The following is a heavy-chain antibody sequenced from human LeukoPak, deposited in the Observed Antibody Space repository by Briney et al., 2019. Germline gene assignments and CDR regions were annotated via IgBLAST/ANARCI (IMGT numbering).Heavy chain of an antibody. Sequence: PSETLSLTCTVSGGSITNYYWSWIRQPPGKGLEWIGSIYYSGSTYSNPSLKSRVTISVDTSKSQFSLKLSSVTAADTAVYYCARDGYTYGSFDYWGQGTLVTVSS. CDR1: GGSITNYY. J-gene: IGHJ4*02. CDR3: ARDGYTYGSFDY. CDR2: IYYSGST. V-gene: IGHV4-59*05. D-gene: IGHD5-18*01.